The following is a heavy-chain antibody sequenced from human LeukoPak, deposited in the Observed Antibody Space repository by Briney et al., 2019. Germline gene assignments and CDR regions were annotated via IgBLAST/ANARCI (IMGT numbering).Heavy chain of an antibody. CDR1: GFTFSSYG. D-gene: IGHD3-22*01. Sequence: PGRSLRLSCAASGFTFSSYGMHWVRQGPGKGLEWVAVIWYDGSNKYYADSVKGRFTISRDNSKNTLYLQMNSLRAEDTAVYYCARKLGSGSSYWGQGTLVTVSS. J-gene: IGHJ4*02. CDR3: ARKLGSGSSY. V-gene: IGHV3-33*01. CDR2: IWYDGSNK.